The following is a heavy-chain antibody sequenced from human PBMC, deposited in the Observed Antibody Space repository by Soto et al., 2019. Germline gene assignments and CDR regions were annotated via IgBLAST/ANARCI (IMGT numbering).Heavy chain of an antibody. D-gene: IGHD6-19*01. V-gene: IGHV3-33*01. CDR2: IWYDGSNK. Sequence: QVQLVESGGGVVQPGRSLRLSCAASGFTFSSYGMHWVRQAPGKGLEWVAVIWYDGSNKYYADSVKGRFTISRDNSKNTLYLQMNSLRAEDTALYYCARDRGPIAVAGCFDYWGQGTLVTVSS. CDR3: ARDRGPIAVAGCFDY. CDR1: GFTFSSYG. J-gene: IGHJ4*02.